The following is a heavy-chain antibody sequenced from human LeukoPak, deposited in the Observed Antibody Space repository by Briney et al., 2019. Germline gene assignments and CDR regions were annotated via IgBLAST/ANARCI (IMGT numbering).Heavy chain of an antibody. CDR1: GFTFSSYG. CDR2: IRYDGSNK. D-gene: IGHD6-6*01. Sequence: GGSLRLSCAASGFTFSSYGMHWVRQAPGKGLEWVAFIRYDGSNKYYADSVKGRFTISRDNSKNTLYLQMNSLRAEDTAVYYCAKGGLLSSSSGSDAFDIWGQGTMVTVSS. V-gene: IGHV3-30*02. J-gene: IGHJ3*02. CDR3: AKGGLLSSSSGSDAFDI.